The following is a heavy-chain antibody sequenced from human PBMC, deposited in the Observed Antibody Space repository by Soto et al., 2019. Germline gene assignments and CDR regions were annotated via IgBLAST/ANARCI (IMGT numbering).Heavy chain of an antibody. D-gene: IGHD1-26*01. CDR3: ARGIVGATDYYYYGMDV. CDR1: GDTFSFYT. J-gene: IGHJ6*02. Sequence: SVKVSCKASGDTFSFYTINWVRQAPGLGLEWMGRIIPIFGTANYAQKFQGRVTITADESTSTAYMELSSLRSEDTAVYYCARGIVGATDYYYYGMDVWGQGTTVTVSS. V-gene: IGHV1-69*13. CDR2: IIPIFGTA.